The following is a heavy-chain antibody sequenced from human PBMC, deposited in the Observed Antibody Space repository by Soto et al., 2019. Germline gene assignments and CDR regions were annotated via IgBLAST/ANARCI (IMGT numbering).Heavy chain of an antibody. J-gene: IGHJ4*02. CDR2: ISPYNGNT. D-gene: IGHD3-22*01. Sequence: QDQLAQSGTEVKKPGASVKVSCKASGYTFTNYGITWVRQAPGQGLEWMGWISPYNGNTNYAQNLQGRGSMTTDTSTNTAYMQMRSMSSDDTAVYYCARDRQAGLWGQGTPVTVSS. V-gene: IGHV1-18*01. CDR3: ARDRQAGL. CDR1: GYTFTNYG.